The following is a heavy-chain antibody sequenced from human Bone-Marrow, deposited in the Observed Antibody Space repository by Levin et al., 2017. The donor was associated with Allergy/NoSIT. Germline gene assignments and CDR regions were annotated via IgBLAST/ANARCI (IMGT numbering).Heavy chain of an antibody. Sequence: SGPTLVKPTQTLTLTCTFSGFSLSTSGVAVGWIRQPPGKALEWLALIYWDDHQRHSPSLKTRLTITKDTSKNQVVLTMTNMDPLDTATYYCAHGVMGATGRVFDYWGQGILVTVSS. CDR1: GFSLSTSGVA. D-gene: IGHD1-26*01. J-gene: IGHJ4*02. CDR2: IYWDDHQ. CDR3: AHGVMGATGRVFDY. V-gene: IGHV2-5*02.